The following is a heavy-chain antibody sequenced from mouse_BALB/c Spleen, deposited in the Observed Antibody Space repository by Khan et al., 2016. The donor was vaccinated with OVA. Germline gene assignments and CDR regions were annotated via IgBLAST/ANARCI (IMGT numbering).Heavy chain of an antibody. J-gene: IGHJ2*01. CDR2: ISGDSSTI. D-gene: IGHD1-1*01. V-gene: IGHV5-17*02. Sequence: EVQLVESGGGLVQPGGSRKLSCAASGFTFSSYGMHWVRQAPEKGLEWVAYISGDSSTIYYADTLKGRSTFSRDNPKNTPFLQMTSLMSEDTAMYYCATSYYYGYYFDYWGPGTTLTVSS. CDR3: ATSYYYGYYFDY. CDR1: GFTFSSYG.